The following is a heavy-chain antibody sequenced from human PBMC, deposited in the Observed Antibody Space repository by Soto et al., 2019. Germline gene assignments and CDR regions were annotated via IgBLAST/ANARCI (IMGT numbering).Heavy chain of an antibody. CDR1: GGSVSIYY. D-gene: IGHD4-4*01. CDR2: IYYSGST. CDR3: ARELTDYNNYYYGMDV. V-gene: IGHV4-59*02. J-gene: IGHJ6*02. Sequence: SDPLSLTCTVSGGSVSIYYWSWIRQPPGEGLEWIGYIYYSGSTNYNPSLKSRVTISVDTSKSQFSLKLSSVTAADTAVYYCARELTDYNNYYYGMDVWGQGTTVTSP.